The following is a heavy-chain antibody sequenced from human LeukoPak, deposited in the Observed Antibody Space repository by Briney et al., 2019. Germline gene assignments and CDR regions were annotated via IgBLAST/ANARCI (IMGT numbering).Heavy chain of an antibody. D-gene: IGHD6-13*01. CDR3: ARGLSSWSPFDP. V-gene: IGHV4-34*01. Sequence: SETLSLTCAVYGGSFSGYYWSWIRQPPGKGLEWIGEINHSGSTNYNPSLKSRVTISVDTSKNQSSLKLSSVTAADTAVYYCARGLSSWSPFDPWGQGTLVTVSS. J-gene: IGHJ5*02. CDR1: GGSFSGYY. CDR2: INHSGST.